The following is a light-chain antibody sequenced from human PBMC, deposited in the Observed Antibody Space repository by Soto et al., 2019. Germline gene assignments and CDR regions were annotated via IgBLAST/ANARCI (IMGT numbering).Light chain of an antibody. CDR1: HSVDSNY. V-gene: IGKV3-20*01. CDR3: QQYGRSPRT. CDR2: GAS. J-gene: IGKJ1*01. Sequence: EIVLTQSPGTLSVSPGERATLSCRASHSVDSNYLAWYQQKRGQAPRLLIYGASSRATGIPDRFSGSGSGTDFTLTIARVAPEDFAVYYCQQYGRSPRTFGQGTKVDIK.